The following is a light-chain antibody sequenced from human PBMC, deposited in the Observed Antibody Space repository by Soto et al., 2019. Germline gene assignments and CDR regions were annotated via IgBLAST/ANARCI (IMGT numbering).Light chain of an antibody. CDR3: QQRSNWPPEGT. Sequence: EIVLTQSPGPLSLSPGERATLSCRASQSVSSSYLAWYQQKPGQAPRLLIYDASNRATGIPARFSGSGSGTDFTLTISSLEPEDFAVYYCQQRSNWPPEGTFGQGTKVDIK. V-gene: IGKV3D-20*02. CDR2: DAS. CDR1: QSVSSSY. J-gene: IGKJ1*01.